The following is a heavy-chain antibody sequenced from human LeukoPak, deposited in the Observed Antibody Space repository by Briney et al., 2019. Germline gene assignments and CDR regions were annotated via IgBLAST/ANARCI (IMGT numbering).Heavy chain of an antibody. CDR2: ISSSSTYT. D-gene: IGHD5-18*01. CDR1: GFTFSDYY. CDR3: ARTNVDIAMVFWFDP. Sequence: PGGSLRLSCAASGFTFSDYYMSWIRQAPGKGLEWVSYISSSSTYTNYAASVKGRFTISRDDAKNSLYLRMNSLRAEDTAIYYCARTNVDIAMVFWFDPWGQGTLVTVSS. V-gene: IGHV3-11*06. J-gene: IGHJ5*02.